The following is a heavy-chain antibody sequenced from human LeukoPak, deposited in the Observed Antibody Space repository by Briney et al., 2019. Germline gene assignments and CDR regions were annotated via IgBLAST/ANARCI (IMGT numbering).Heavy chain of an antibody. CDR1: GFTCSSYS. Sequence: GGSLRLSWAASGFTCSSYSMNWVRQAPGKGLEWVSSIVGGSRSYIYYADSVKGRFTISRDNAKNSLYLQMNSLRAEDTAVYYCARDPYGSGSPYWYYGLDVWGQGTTVTVSS. V-gene: IGHV3-21*01. CDR3: ARDPYGSGSPYWYYGLDV. J-gene: IGHJ6*02. D-gene: IGHD3-10*01. CDR2: IVGGSRSYI.